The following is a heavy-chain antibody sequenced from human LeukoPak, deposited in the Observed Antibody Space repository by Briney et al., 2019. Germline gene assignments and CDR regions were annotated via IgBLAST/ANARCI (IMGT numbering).Heavy chain of an antibody. Sequence: SETLSLTCTVSGGSISSSSYYWGWIRQPPGKGLEWIGSIYYSGSTYYNPSLKSRVTISVDTSKNQFSLKLSSVTAADTAVYYCARDTYCGGDCYRIDYWGQGTLVTVSS. J-gene: IGHJ4*02. V-gene: IGHV4-39*07. CDR3: ARDTYCGGDCYRIDY. CDR2: IYYSGST. D-gene: IGHD2-21*02. CDR1: GGSISSSSYY.